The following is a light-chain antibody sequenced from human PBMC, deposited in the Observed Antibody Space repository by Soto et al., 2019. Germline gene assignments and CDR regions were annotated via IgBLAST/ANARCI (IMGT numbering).Light chain of an antibody. J-gene: IGKJ2*01. CDR1: QTVSRH. Sequence: EIVLTQSPVTLSLSPGERATLSCRASQTVSRHLAWYQQKSGQAPRLLIYDISNRATGIPARFIGSGSGTDFTLTISSLESEDSAVYFCHQRNWPRNTFGQGTKLEIK. V-gene: IGKV3-11*01. CDR3: HQRNWPRNT. CDR2: DIS.